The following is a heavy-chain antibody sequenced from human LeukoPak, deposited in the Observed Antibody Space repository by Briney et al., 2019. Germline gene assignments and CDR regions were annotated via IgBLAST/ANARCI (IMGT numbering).Heavy chain of an antibody. J-gene: IGHJ4*02. V-gene: IGHV3-74*01. Sequence: GGSLRLSCAASGFTFSSYTMSWVRQAPGKGLEWVSYINSDGSSTSYADSVKGRFTISRDNAKNTLYLEMNSLRAEDTAVYYCARGGSPFDHWGQGTLVTVSS. CDR3: ARGGSPFDH. CDR1: GFTFSSYT. D-gene: IGHD6-6*01. CDR2: INSDGSST.